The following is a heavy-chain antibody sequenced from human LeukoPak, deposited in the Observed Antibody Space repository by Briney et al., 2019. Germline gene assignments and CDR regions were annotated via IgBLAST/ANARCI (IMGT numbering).Heavy chain of an antibody. CDR1: GFTFSSYG. V-gene: IGHV3-23*01. D-gene: IGHD5-24*01. Sequence: GGSLRLSCAASGFTFSSYGMHWVRQAPGKGLDWVSSINSDGDSTYFAHSVKGRFTISRDNSKNTVHLLLNRLRAEDTAVYYCAQGRDGYNPFDYWGQGTLVTVSS. CDR3: AQGRDGYNPFDY. CDR2: INSDGDST. J-gene: IGHJ4*02.